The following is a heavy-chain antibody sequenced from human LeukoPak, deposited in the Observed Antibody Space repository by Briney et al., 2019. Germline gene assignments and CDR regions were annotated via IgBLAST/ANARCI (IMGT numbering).Heavy chain of an antibody. CDR3: ARGSLVPNDY. J-gene: IGHJ4*02. D-gene: IGHD6-6*01. Sequence: SETLSLTCTVSGGSISSYYWSWIRQPSGKGLEWIGYIYYSGSTNYNPSLKSRVTISVDTSKNQFSLKLSSVTAADTAVYYCARGSLVPNDYWGQGTLVTVSS. V-gene: IGHV4-59*01. CDR2: IYYSGST. CDR1: GGSISSYY.